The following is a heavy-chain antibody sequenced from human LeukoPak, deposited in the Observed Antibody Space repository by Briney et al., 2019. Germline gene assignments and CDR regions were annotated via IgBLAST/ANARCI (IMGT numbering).Heavy chain of an antibody. J-gene: IGHJ4*02. V-gene: IGHV1-46*01. CDR1: GYTFTPYS. D-gene: IGHD6-6*01. CDR2: INPSGGST. CDR3: AREQVAGRRSFDY. Sequence: ASVKVSCKASGYTFTPYSMHWVRQAPGQGLEWMGVINPSGGSTNYAQKFQGRVTVTRDTSTSTVYMDLSSLRSEDTAVYYCAREQVAGRRSFDYWGQGTLVTVS.